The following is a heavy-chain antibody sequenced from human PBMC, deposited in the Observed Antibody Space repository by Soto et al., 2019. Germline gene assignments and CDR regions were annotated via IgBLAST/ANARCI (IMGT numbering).Heavy chain of an antibody. CDR2: IYYTGST. D-gene: IGHD2-21*02. Sequence: SETLSLTCNSSGGPLSSFYYSWIRQAPGKGLEWIGHIYYTGSTNYNPSLKSRVTMSVDTSKNQFSLKLTSVTAADTAVYFCAVTRGGAHPHDIWGQGTMVTVSS. V-gene: IGHV4-59*01. CDR1: GGPLSSFY. CDR3: AVTRGGAHPHDI. J-gene: IGHJ3*02.